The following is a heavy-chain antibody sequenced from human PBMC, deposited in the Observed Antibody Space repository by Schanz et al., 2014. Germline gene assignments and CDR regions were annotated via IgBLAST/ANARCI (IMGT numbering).Heavy chain of an antibody. CDR3: ARDCHSSNWRSYFFYGLDV. Sequence: QVQLVQSGAEVKKPGASVKVSCKASGYTFTGHYMHWVRQAPGQGLEWMGRINPNSGGTNYAQNSKGSPTITWETSTSAAYMELRMLRSDDTAIYSGARDCHSSNWRSYFFYGLDVWGQGTTVTVSS. D-gene: IGHD6-13*01. CDR2: INPNSGGT. J-gene: IGHJ6*02. CDR1: GYTFTGHY. V-gene: IGHV1-2*06.